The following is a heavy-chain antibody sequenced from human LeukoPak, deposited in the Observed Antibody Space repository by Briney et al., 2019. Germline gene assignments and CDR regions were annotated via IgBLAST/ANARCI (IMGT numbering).Heavy chain of an antibody. CDR3: ASVSGSSFSDAFDI. V-gene: IGHV7-4-1*02. Sequence: ASVKVSCKASGYTFTSYTMNWVRQAPGQGLEWMGWMNTNTGNPTYAQGFTGRFVFSLDTSVSTAYLQSSSLKAEDTAVYYCASVSGSSFSDAFDIWGQGTMVTVSS. D-gene: IGHD1-1*01. J-gene: IGHJ3*02. CDR1: GYTFTSYT. CDR2: MNTNTGNP.